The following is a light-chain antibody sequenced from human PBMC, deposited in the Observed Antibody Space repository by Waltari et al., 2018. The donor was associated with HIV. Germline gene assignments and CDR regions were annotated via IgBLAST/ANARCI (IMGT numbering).Light chain of an antibody. Sequence: QSVLTQPPSASGPPGQRVTISCSGSSSNIGINSVNWYQQFPGTAPKLLIYTNNQRPSGAPKRFSASKSGTSASLAISRLQSEDEADYYCEAWDDSLNGVVFGGGTKLTVL. CDR2: TNN. CDR3: EAWDDSLNGVV. V-gene: IGLV1-44*01. CDR1: SSNIGINS. J-gene: IGLJ2*01.